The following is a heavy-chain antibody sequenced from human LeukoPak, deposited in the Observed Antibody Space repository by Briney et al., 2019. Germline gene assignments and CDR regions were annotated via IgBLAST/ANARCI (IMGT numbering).Heavy chain of an antibody. D-gene: IGHD6-13*01. CDR1: GGTFSSYA. CDR2: IIPIFGTA. V-gene: IGHV1-69*13. Sequence: GASVKVSCKASGGTFSSYAISWVRQAPGQGLEWMGGIIPIFGTANYAQKFQGRVTITADESTSTAYMELSSLRSEDTAVYYCARSPTFSSIAAAVDYWGQGTLVTVSS. J-gene: IGHJ4*02. CDR3: ARSPTFSSIAAAVDY.